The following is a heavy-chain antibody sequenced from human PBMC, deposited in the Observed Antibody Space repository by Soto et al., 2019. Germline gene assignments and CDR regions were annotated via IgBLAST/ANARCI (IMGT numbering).Heavy chain of an antibody. Sequence: GGSLRLSCAASGFTFSSYAMSWVRQAPGKGLEWVSAISGSGGSTYYADSVKGRFTISRDNSKNTLYLQMNSLRAEDTAVYYCAKVKEGYSSSWFLRADFDYWGQGTLVTVSS. CDR3: AKVKEGYSSSWFLRADFDY. CDR1: GFTFSSYA. V-gene: IGHV3-23*01. D-gene: IGHD6-13*01. J-gene: IGHJ4*02. CDR2: ISGSGGST.